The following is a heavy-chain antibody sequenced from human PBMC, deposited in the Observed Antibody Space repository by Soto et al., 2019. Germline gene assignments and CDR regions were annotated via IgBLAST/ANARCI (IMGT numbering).Heavy chain of an antibody. CDR3: AKDFISRNGIYDPFDI. V-gene: IGHV3-23*01. CDR1: GFTFSDYA. Sequence: EAQLLESGGGLVQPGGSLRLSCAASGFTFSDYAMSWVRQAPGKGLEWVSVIGGDGSSPYYADSVKGRFTVSRDNFKSTLYLQMDSLRADDTAVYYFAKDFISRNGIYDPFDIWGQGTVVSVSS. CDR2: IGGDGSSP. J-gene: IGHJ3*02. D-gene: IGHD3-3*02.